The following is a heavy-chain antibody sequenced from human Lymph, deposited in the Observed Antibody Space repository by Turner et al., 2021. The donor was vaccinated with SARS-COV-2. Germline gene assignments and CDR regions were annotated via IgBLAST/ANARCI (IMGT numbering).Heavy chain of an antibody. V-gene: IGHV3-33*01. J-gene: IGHJ3*02. D-gene: IGHD3-22*01. CDR3: AREGYFYDTSRAFDI. CDR1: GFTFSTYG. Sequence: QVQLVESGGGVVRPGRSLRLSCAASGFTFSTYGIHWVRQAPGKGLEWVAVIWYDGSNKYYADSVKGRFTISRDNSKNTLYLQMNSLRAEDTAVYYCAREGYFYDTSRAFDIWGQGTMVTVSS. CDR2: IWYDGSNK.